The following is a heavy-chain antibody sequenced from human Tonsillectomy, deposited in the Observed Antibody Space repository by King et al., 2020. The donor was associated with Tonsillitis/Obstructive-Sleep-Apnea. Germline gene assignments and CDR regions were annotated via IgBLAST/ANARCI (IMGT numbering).Heavy chain of an antibody. CDR3: TSYSPATPHYIDY. J-gene: IGHJ4*02. Sequence: VQLVESGGGLVEPGGSLRLSCAASGLTFSNAWMTWVRQAPGRGLEGVGRIKSKTEGETTAYAAPVKGRFTISRDDSKNTLYLQMNSLEIEDTAVYYCTSYSPATPHYIDYWGQGTLVTVSS. CDR2: IKSKTEGETT. D-gene: IGHD5-24*01. V-gene: IGHV3-15*01. CDR1: GLTFSNAW.